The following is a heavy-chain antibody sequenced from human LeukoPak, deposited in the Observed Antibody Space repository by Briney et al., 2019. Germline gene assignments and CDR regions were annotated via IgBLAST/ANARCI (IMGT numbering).Heavy chain of an antibody. V-gene: IGHV3-21*04. Sequence: GGSLRLSCAASGFTFSSYSMNWVRQAPGKGLEWVSSISSSSSYIYYADSVKGRFTISRDNSKNTLYLQMSSLRAEDTAVYYCATGRVGEPHYWGQGTLVTVSS. D-gene: IGHD1-14*01. CDR1: GFTFSSYS. CDR3: ATGRVGEPHY. CDR2: ISSSSSYI. J-gene: IGHJ4*02.